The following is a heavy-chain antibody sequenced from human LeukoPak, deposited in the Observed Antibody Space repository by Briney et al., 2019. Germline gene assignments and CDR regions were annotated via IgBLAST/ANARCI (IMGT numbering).Heavy chain of an antibody. CDR1: GYTFTSYG. Sequence: ASVKVSCKASGYTFTSYGISWVRQAPGQGLEWMGWISAYNGNTNYAQKLQGRVTMTTDTSTSTAYMELRSLRSDDTAVYYCARDLFNLPRIAGNVWSQGTTVTVSS. D-gene: IGHD6-13*01. J-gene: IGHJ6*02. V-gene: IGHV1-18*01. CDR3: ARDLFNLPRIAGNV. CDR2: ISAYNGNT.